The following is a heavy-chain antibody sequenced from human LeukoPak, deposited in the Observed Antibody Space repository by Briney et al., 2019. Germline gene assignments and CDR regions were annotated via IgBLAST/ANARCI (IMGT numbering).Heavy chain of an antibody. D-gene: IGHD5-12*01. CDR2: ISGRGGST. V-gene: IGHV3-23*01. CDR1: GFTFSSYS. Sequence: PGGSLRLSRAHSGFTFSSYSMNWVRPAPGKGLEWVSAISGRGGSTYYADSVKGRFTISRDNSKNTLYLQMNSLRAEDTAVYYCAKEEGEWLWSRYYYYYGMDVWGQGTTVTVSS. CDR3: AKEEGEWLWSRYYYYYGMDV. J-gene: IGHJ6*02.